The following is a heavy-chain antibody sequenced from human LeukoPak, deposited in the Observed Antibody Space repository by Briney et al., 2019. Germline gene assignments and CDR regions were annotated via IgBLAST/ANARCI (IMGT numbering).Heavy chain of an antibody. CDR3: ARRGGSGSYYRSSVDY. J-gene: IGHJ4*02. D-gene: IGHD3-10*01. V-gene: IGHV4-39*01. Sequence: PSETLSLTCTVSGYSISSSSYYWGWIRQPPGKGLEWIGSIYYSGSTYYNPSLKSRVTISVDTSKNQFSLKLSSVTAADTAVYYCARRGGSGSYYRSSVDYWGQGTLVTVSS. CDR1: GYSISSSSYY. CDR2: IYYSGST.